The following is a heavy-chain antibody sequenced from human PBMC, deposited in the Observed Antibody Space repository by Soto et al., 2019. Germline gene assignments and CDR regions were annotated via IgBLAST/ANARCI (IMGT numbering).Heavy chain of an antibody. CDR1: GFTFSSYG. Sequence: GGSLRLSCAASGFTFSSYGMHWVRQAPGKGLEWVAVISYDGSNKYYADSVKGRFTISRDNSKNTLYLQMNSLRAEDTAVYYCAKGPVGLLWFGELGYWGQGTLVTVSS. CDR2: ISYDGSNK. CDR3: AKGPVGLLWFGELGY. J-gene: IGHJ4*02. V-gene: IGHV3-30*18. D-gene: IGHD3-10*01.